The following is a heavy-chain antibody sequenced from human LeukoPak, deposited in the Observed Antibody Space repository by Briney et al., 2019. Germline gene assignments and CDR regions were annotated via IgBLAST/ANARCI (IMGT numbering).Heavy chain of an antibody. CDR3: ARDQRGSGSYAPDY. D-gene: IGHD1-26*01. CDR2: ISISGGRT. CDR1: GFTFSSYA. Sequence: QPGGSLRLSCAASGFTFSSYAMHWVRQAPGKGLEWVSGISISGGRTDYADSVKGRFTVSRDNSKNTLYLQMNSLRDEDTAVYYCARDQRGSGSYAPDYWGQGTLVTVSS. J-gene: IGHJ4*02. V-gene: IGHV3-23*01.